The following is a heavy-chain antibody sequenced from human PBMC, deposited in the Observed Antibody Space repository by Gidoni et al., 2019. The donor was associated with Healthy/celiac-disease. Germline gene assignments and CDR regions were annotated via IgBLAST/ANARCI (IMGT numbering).Heavy chain of an antibody. D-gene: IGHD2-15*01. CDR3: ARGRGYCSGGSCYSDYYYMDV. J-gene: IGHJ6*03. Sequence: QLQLQESGPGLVKPSETLSLTCTVSGGSISSSSYYWGWIRQPPGKGLGWIGSIYYSGSTYYNPSLKSRVTISVDTSKNQFSLKLSSVTAADTAVYYCARGRGYCSGGSCYSDYYYMDVWGKGTTVTVSS. V-gene: IGHV4-39*01. CDR2: IYYSGST. CDR1: GGSISSSSYY.